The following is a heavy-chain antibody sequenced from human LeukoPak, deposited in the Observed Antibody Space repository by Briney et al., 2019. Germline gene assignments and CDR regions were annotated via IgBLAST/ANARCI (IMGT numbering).Heavy chain of an antibody. Sequence: ASVKVSCKASGYTFTSYGISWVRQAPGQGLEWMGWISAYNGNTNYAQKLQGRVTMTTDTSTSTAYMELRSLRSDDTAVYYCARDRSSGWCGPFGYWGQGTLVTVSS. V-gene: IGHV1-18*04. D-gene: IGHD6-19*01. J-gene: IGHJ4*02. CDR2: ISAYNGNT. CDR3: ARDRSSGWCGPFGY. CDR1: GYTFTSYG.